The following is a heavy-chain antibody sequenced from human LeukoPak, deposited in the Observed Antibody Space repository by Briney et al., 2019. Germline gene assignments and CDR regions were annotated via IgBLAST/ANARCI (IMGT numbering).Heavy chain of an antibody. J-gene: IGHJ4*02. D-gene: IGHD6-13*01. Sequence: PGGSLRLSCAASGFTFSSYWMSWVRQAPGKGLEWVAVISYDGSNKYYADSVKGRFTISRDNSKNTLYLQMNSLRAEDTAVYYCAKEGSSSWYEVDYWGQGTLVTVSS. CDR1: GFTFSSYW. CDR3: AKEGSSSWYEVDY. CDR2: ISYDGSNK. V-gene: IGHV3-30*18.